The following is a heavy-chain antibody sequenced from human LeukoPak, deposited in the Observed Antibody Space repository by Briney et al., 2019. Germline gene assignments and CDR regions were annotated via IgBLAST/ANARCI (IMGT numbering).Heavy chain of an antibody. Sequence: GGSLRLSCAASGFTFSSYSMNWVRQAPGKGREWVSYISSSSSTIYYADSVKGGVTISRENAKKSLYLQMNRVRAEETGVYYSARRENYYYSNPLWNWGQGTLVTVSS. J-gene: IGHJ4*02. V-gene: IGHV3-48*01. CDR1: GFTFSSYS. CDR3: ARRENYYYSNPLWN. CDR2: ISSSSSTI. D-gene: IGHD3-22*01.